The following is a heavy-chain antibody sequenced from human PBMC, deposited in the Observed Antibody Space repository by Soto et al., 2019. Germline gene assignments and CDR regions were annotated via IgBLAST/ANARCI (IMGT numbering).Heavy chain of an antibody. CDR3: AGGSRERATPNYYYYYGMDV. D-gene: IGHD1-26*01. CDR1: GFTFSSYA. V-gene: IGHV3-30-3*01. Sequence: GGSLRLSCAASGFTFSSYAMHWVRQAPGKGLEWVAVISYDGSNKYYADSVKGRFTISRDNSKNTLYLQMNSLRAEDTAVYYCAGGSRERATPNYYYYYGMDVWGQGTTVTVSS. J-gene: IGHJ6*02. CDR2: ISYDGSNK.